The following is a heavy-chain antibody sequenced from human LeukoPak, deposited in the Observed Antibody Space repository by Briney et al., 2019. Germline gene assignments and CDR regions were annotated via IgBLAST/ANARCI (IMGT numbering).Heavy chain of an antibody. Sequence: GGSLRLSCAASGFTFSSYAMHWVRQAPGKGLEWVSAISGSGGSTYYADSVKGRFTISRDNSKNTLYLPMNSLRAEDTAVYYCAKDPTPTYYDFWSGYYTGLDYWGQGTLVTVSS. CDR1: GFTFSSYA. CDR3: AKDPTPTYYDFWSGYYTGLDY. D-gene: IGHD3-3*01. V-gene: IGHV3-23*01. J-gene: IGHJ4*02. CDR2: ISGSGGST.